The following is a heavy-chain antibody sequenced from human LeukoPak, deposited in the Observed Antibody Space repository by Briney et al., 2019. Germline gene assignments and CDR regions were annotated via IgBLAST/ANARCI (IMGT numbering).Heavy chain of an antibody. D-gene: IGHD4-11*01. V-gene: IGHV3-48*03. CDR2: ISSSGSTI. J-gene: IGHJ4*02. CDR1: GFSFSSFE. Sequence: PGGSLRLSCVAAGFSFSSFEINCVRQAPGKGLEWVSYISSSGSTIYYADSVKGRFTISRDNAKNSLYLQMSSLRPEDTAVYYCARFDYNDFDYWGQGTLVTVS. CDR3: ARFDYNDFDY.